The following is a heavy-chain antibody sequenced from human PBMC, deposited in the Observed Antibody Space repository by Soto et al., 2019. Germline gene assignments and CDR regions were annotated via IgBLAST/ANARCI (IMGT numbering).Heavy chain of an antibody. CDR1: GGSISSYY. CDR2: IYYSGST. CDR3: ARVAEMVRGVIFYAFDI. J-gene: IGHJ3*02. Sequence: SETLSLTCTVSGGSISSYYWSWIRQPPGKGLEWIGYIYYSGSTNYNPSLKSRVTISVDTSKSQFSLKLSSVTAADTAVYYCARVAEMVRGVIFYAFDIWGQGTMVTVSS. D-gene: IGHD3-10*01. V-gene: IGHV4-59*01.